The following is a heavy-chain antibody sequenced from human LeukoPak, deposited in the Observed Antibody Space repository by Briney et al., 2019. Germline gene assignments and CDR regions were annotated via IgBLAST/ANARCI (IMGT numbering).Heavy chain of an antibody. CDR1: GGTFSSYA. CDR3: ARDARFGEFSA. Sequence: ASVKVSCKASGGTFSSYAISWVRQAPGQGLEWMGGIIPIFGTANYAQKFQGRVTITADKSTSTAYMELSSLRSEDTAVYYCARDARFGEFSAWGQGTLVTVSS. CDR2: IIPIFGTA. V-gene: IGHV1-69*06. D-gene: IGHD3-10*01. J-gene: IGHJ5*02.